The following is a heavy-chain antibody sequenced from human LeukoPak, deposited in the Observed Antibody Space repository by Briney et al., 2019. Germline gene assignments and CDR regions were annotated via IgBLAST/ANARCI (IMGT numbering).Heavy chain of an antibody. Sequence: SETLSLTCAVYGGSFSGYYWSWISQPPGKGLEWIGEINHSGSTNYNPSLKSRVTISVDTSKNQFSLKLSSVTAADTAVYYCARGNYDYVWGSYRYTYNWFDPWGQGTLVTVSS. J-gene: IGHJ5*02. CDR3: ARGNYDYVWGSYRYTYNWFDP. CDR2: INHSGST. V-gene: IGHV4-34*01. CDR1: GGSFSGYY. D-gene: IGHD3-16*02.